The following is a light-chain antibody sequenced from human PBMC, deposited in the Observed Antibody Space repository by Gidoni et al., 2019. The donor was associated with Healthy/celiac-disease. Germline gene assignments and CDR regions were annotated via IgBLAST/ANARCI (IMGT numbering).Light chain of an antibody. Sequence: IEVPQSPATLSLSPGERATLSCRASQSVSSYLAWYQQKPGQAPRLLIYDASNRATGIPARFSGSGSGTDFTLTISSLEPEDFAVYYCQQRSNWPLTFGGGTKVEIK. CDR3: QQRSNWPLT. CDR1: QSVSSY. J-gene: IGKJ4*01. V-gene: IGKV3-11*01. CDR2: DAS.